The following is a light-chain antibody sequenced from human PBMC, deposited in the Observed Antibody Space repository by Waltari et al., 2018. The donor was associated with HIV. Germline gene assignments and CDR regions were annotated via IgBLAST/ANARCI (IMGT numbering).Light chain of an antibody. CDR3: ASYGGTNDLV. CDR1: SSDIGGSNY. V-gene: IGLV2-8*01. CDR2: AVT. J-gene: IGLJ3*02. Sequence: QSALTQPPSASGSPGQSVAISCTGTSSDIGGSNYVSWYQQHPGKAPKLMIFAVTKRPSGVPDRFSGSKSGNTASLTVSGLQAEDEADYYCASYGGTNDLVFGGGTKLTVL.